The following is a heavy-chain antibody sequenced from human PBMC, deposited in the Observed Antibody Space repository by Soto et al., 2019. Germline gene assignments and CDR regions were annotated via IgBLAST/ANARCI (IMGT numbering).Heavy chain of an antibody. D-gene: IGHD5-18*01. CDR2: IYYSGST. V-gene: IGHV4-59*01. CDR1: GGSISSYY. CDR3: ARGIQLWQRDNWLWYYYYGMDV. J-gene: IGHJ6*04. Sequence: SQTLSLTCTVSGGSISSYYWSWIRPPPGKGLEWIGYIYYSGSTNYNPSLKSRVTISVDTSKNQFSLKLSSVTAADTAVYYCARGIQLWQRDNWLWYYYYGMDVWGKGTTVT.